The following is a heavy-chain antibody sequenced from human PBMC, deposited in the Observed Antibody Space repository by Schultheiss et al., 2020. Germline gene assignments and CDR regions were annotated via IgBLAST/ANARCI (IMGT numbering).Heavy chain of an antibody. V-gene: IGHV4-61*01. CDR1: GGSISSSSYY. Sequence: SETLSLTCAVSGGSISSSSYYWNWIRQSPGKGLEWIGYIYSSGSTKFNPSLKSRVTISIDTSKKEFSLKLSSVTAADTAVYYCARGREGSDYHPEDRWGQGALVTVSS. CDR3: ARGREGSDYHPEDR. J-gene: IGHJ5*02. CDR2: IYSSGST. D-gene: IGHD2-21*02.